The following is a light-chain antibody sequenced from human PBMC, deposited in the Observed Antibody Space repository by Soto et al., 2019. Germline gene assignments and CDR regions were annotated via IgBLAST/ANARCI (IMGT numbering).Light chain of an antibody. J-gene: IGLJ2*01. CDR2: RNN. Sequence: QSVLTQPPSASGTPGQRVTISCSGSSSNIGSNYIYWYQQLPGTAPKLLIYRNNQRPSGVPDRFSGSKSGTSASLAISGLRSEDEGDYYCAAWDDSLKVVFGGGTKLTVL. CDR1: SSNIGSNY. CDR3: AAWDDSLKVV. V-gene: IGLV1-47*01.